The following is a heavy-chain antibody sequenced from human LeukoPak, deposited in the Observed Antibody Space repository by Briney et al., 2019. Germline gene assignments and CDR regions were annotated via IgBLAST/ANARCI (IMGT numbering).Heavy chain of an antibody. Sequence: GGSLRLSCAASGFTFSSYAMSWVRQAPGKGLQWVANIKRDGSEKYYVDSVKGRFTISRDNAKNSLYLQMNSLRAEDTAIYYCARELVMTYYQDSSGYLPRGGSFDYWGQGTLVTVST. V-gene: IGHV3-7*01. D-gene: IGHD3-22*01. J-gene: IGHJ4*02. CDR2: IKRDGSEK. CDR1: GFTFSSYA. CDR3: ARELVMTYYQDSSGYLPRGGSFDY.